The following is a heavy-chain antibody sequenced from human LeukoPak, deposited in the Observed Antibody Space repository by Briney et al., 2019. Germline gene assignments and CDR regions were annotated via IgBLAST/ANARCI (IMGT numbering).Heavy chain of an antibody. CDR1: GFTFRSYA. D-gene: IGHD6-19*01. Sequence: GGSLRLSCAASGFTFRSYAMSWVRQAPGKGLEWVSAISGSGGSTYYADSVKGRFTISRDNSKNTLYLQMNSLRAEDTAVYYCANQRGRGWPFDYWGQGTLVTVSS. CDR3: ANQRGRGWPFDY. J-gene: IGHJ4*02. CDR2: ISGSGGST. V-gene: IGHV3-23*01.